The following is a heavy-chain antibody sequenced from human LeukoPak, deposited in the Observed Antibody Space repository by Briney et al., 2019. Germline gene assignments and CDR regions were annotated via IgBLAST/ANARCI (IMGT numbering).Heavy chain of an antibody. J-gene: IGHJ4*02. CDR2: ISGSGGTT. D-gene: IGHD3/OR15-3a*01. Sequence: GGSLRLSCAASGFTFSSYAMNWVRQAPGKGLEWVSAISGSGGTTYYADSVKGRFTISRDNPKNTLYLQMNSLRAEDTAVYYCVKENVDNYFDYWGQGTLVTVSS. CDR1: GFTFSSYA. CDR3: VKENVDNYFDY. V-gene: IGHV3-23*01.